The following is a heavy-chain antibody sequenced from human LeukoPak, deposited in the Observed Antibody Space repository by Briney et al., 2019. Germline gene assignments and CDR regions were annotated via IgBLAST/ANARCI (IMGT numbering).Heavy chain of an antibody. Sequence: SVKVSCKASGGTFSSYAISWVRQAPGQGLEWMGGIIPIFGTANYAQKFQGRVTITADESTSTAYMELSSLRSEDTAVYYCASPRGYCSGGSCCYHFDYWGQGTLVTVSS. CDR2: IIPIFGTA. D-gene: IGHD2-15*01. CDR1: GGTFSSYA. J-gene: IGHJ4*02. CDR3: ASPRGYCSGGSCCYHFDY. V-gene: IGHV1-69*01.